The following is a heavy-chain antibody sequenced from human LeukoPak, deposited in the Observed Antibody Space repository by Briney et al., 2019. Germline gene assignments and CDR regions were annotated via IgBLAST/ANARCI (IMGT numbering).Heavy chain of an antibody. D-gene: IGHD3-10*01. V-gene: IGHV3-23*01. Sequence: GGSLRLSCAASGFTVSSNYMSWVRQAPGKGLEWVSAISGSGGSTYYADSVKGRFTISRDNSKNTLYLQMNSLRAEDTAVYYCAKTLDTYYYGSGSYIPFDYWGQGTLVTVSS. CDR1: GFTVSSNY. J-gene: IGHJ4*02. CDR3: AKTLDTYYYGSGSYIPFDY. CDR2: ISGSGGST.